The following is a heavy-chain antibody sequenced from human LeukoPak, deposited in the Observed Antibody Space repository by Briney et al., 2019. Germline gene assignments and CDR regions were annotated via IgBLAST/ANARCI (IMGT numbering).Heavy chain of an antibody. V-gene: IGHV3-23*01. CDR3: ARDITLTRGGRSDY. J-gene: IGHJ4*02. Sequence: GGSLRLSCAASGFTFSNFAMSWGRQAPGKGLEWVSAMSSVTYYADSVKGRFTISRDNAKNTVYLQMNSLRAEDTAVYYCARDITLTRGGRSDYWGQGTLVTVSS. CDR1: GFTFSNFA. CDR2: MSSVT. D-gene: IGHD3-10*01.